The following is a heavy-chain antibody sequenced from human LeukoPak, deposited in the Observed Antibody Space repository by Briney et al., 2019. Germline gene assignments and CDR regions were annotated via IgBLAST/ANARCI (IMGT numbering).Heavy chain of an antibody. Sequence: SETLSLTCTVSGGSISSGGYYWSWIRQHPGKGLEWIGYIYYSGSTYYNPSLKSRVTISVDTSKNQFSLKLNSVTAADTAVYYCARSLLIKFGGVVDFWGQVTLVTVSS. D-gene: IGHD3-16*01. J-gene: IGHJ4*02. CDR3: ARSLLIKFGGVVDF. V-gene: IGHV4-31*03. CDR1: GGSISSGGYY. CDR2: IYYSGST.